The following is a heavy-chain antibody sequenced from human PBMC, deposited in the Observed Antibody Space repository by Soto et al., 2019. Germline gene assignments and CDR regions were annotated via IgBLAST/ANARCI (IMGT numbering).Heavy chain of an antibody. CDR1: GFTFSSYG. V-gene: IGHV3-30*18. D-gene: IGHD3-22*01. Sequence: GGSLRLSCAASGFTFSSYGMHWVRQAPGKGLEWVAVISYDGSNKYYADSVKGRFTISRDNSKNTLYLQMNSLRAEDTAVYYCAKAPTLRDSSGYYYGYAFDIWGQGTMVTVS. CDR2: ISYDGSNK. CDR3: AKAPTLRDSSGYYYGYAFDI. J-gene: IGHJ3*02.